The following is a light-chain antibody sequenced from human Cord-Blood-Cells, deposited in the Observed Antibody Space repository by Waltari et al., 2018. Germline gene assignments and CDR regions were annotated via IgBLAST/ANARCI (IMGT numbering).Light chain of an antibody. CDR2: DVS. V-gene: IGLV2-14*01. J-gene: IGLJ1*01. Sequence: QSALTQPASVSGSPGQSITISCTGTSSDVGGYNYVSWYQQHQGKAPKLMMYDVSNRPAGVSNRFSGSKSGNTASLTISGLQSENEADYYCSSYTSSSTYVFGTGTKVTVL. CDR1: SSDVGGYNY. CDR3: SSYTSSSTYV.